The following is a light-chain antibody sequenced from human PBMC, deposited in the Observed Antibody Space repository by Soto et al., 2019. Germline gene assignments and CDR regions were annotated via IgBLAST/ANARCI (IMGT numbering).Light chain of an antibody. Sequence: DIQMTQSPSSLSAYLGDRVTITCRASQGISNYLAWYQQKPGRLPKLLIHEASNLETGVPSRFSGSGSGTHFTFTISSLQPEDIATYYCQQYDNLLRTFGGGTKVDIK. CDR3: QQYDNLLRT. V-gene: IGKV1-33*01. CDR2: EAS. J-gene: IGKJ4*01. CDR1: QGISNY.